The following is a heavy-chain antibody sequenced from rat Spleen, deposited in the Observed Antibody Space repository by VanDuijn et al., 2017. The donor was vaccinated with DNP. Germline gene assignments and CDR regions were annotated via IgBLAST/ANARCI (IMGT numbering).Heavy chain of an antibody. J-gene: IGHJ4*01. D-gene: IGHD1-12*03. V-gene: IGHV5-7*01. Sequence: EVQLVESGGGLVQPGRSLKLSCAASGFTFSDYNMAWVRQAPKKGLEWVATILYDGSVTYYLDSVKGRFTISRDDAQDTLYLQMNSLRSEDTATYYCAREGDYYDGYGDALDAWGQGTSVTVAS. CDR2: ILYDGSVT. CDR1: GFTFSDYN. CDR3: AREGDYYDGYGDALDA.